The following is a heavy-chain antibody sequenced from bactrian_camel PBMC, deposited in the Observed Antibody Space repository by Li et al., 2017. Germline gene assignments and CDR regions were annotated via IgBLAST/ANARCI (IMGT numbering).Heavy chain of an antibody. J-gene: IGHJ4*01. CDR2: VSSGGSST. V-gene: IGHV3S25*01. D-gene: IGHD6*01. CDR1: GFTFSSYW. Sequence: QLVESGGGLVQPGGSLRISCAASGFTFSSYWMYWVRQAPGKGLEWVSTVSSGGSSTYYADSVKGRFTISLDNTKNTVYLQMNSLKPEDTGMYYCAAREGRSNSIWYTTAAYNYWGQGTQVTVS. CDR3: AAREGRSNSIWYTTAAYNY.